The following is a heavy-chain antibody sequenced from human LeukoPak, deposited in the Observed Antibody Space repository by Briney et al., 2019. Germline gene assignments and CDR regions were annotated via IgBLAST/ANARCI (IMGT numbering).Heavy chain of an antibody. J-gene: IGHJ3*02. CDR2: FDPEDGET. Sequence: ASVKVSCKVSGYTLTELSMHWVRQAPGKGLEWMGGFDPEDGETIYAQKFQGRVTMTEDTSTDTAYMELSSLRSEDTAVYHCATDSSSGWRDAFDIWGQGTMVTVSS. D-gene: IGHD6-19*01. V-gene: IGHV1-24*01. CDR3: ATDSSSGWRDAFDI. CDR1: GYTLTELS.